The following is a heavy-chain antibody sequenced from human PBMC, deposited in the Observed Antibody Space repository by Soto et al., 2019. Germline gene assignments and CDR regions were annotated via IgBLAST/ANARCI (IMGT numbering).Heavy chain of an antibody. J-gene: IGHJ4*02. V-gene: IGHV1-46*01. D-gene: IGHD3-22*01. CDR3: AREGEYYFDSSGYRFVF. CDR2: INPSDGST. CDR1: GYTFTAYY. Sequence: QVQLVQSGAEVKKAGASVKVSCKASGYTFTAYYMHWVRQAPGQGLEWMGLINPSDGSTTYAQKFQGRVTMTRDSSTSTLYMELSSLRSEDTAVYYCAREGEYYFDSSGYRFVFWGQGTLVTVSS.